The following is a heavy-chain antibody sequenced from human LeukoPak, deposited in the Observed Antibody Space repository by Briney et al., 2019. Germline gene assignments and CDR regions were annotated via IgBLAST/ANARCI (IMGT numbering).Heavy chain of an antibody. CDR2: IIPIFGTA. CDR1: GGTFSSYA. CDR3: ARDTRSSWYDDAFDI. D-gene: IGHD6-13*01. V-gene: IGHV1-69*13. J-gene: IGHJ3*02. Sequence: SVKVSCKASGGTFSSYAISWVRQAPGQGLEWMGGIIPIFGTANYAQKFQGRVTITAVESTSTAYMELSSLRSEDTAVYYCARDTRSSWYDDAFDIWGQGTMVTVSS.